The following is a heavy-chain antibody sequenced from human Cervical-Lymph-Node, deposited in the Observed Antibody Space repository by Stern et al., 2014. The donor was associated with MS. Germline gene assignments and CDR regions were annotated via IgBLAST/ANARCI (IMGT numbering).Heavy chain of an antibody. CDR2: ITGRGGIT. V-gene: IGHV3-23*04. D-gene: IGHD4-17*01. CDR3: AKSTVTSLSDY. CDR1: GFTFSRYA. Sequence: EVQLVESGGGLVQPGGSLRLSCAASGFTFSRYAMSWVRQAPGKGLEWVSPITGRGGITSYADPSHVRFPTPGDNSKHSLYLQMNSLRAEDTAVYYCAKSTVTSLSDYWGQGTLVTVSS. J-gene: IGHJ4*02.